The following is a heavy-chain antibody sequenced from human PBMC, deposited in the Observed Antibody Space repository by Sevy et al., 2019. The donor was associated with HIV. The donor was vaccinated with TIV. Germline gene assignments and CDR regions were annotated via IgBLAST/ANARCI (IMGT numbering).Heavy chain of an antibody. Sequence: ASVKVSCKASGYTFTSYGISWVRQAPGQGLEWMGWISANNGNTNYAQKVQGRVSMTTDTSTSTAYMELRSLRSDDTAVYYCARERYSNSWLDYWGQGTLVTVSS. CDR2: ISANNGNT. V-gene: IGHV1-18*04. CDR1: GYTFTSYG. D-gene: IGHD6-13*01. J-gene: IGHJ4*02. CDR3: ARERYSNSWLDY.